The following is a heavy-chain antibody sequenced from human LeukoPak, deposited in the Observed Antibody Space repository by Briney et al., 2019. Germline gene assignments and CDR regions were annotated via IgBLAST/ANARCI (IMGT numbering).Heavy chain of an antibody. Sequence: GGSLRLSCAASGFAFNNYARSWVRQAPGKGLEWVAFIQYDGTIKYHAESVQGRFTISRDNSKNTLYLQMNSLRAEDTAVYYCAKAPRVRGWYRLTYWGQGTLVTVSS. CDR3: AKAPRVRGWYRLTY. D-gene: IGHD6-19*01. CDR2: IQYDGTIK. CDR1: GFAFNNYA. V-gene: IGHV3-30*02. J-gene: IGHJ4*02.